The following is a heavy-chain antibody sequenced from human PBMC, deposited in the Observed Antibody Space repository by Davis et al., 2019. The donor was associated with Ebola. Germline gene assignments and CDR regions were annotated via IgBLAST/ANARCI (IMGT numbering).Heavy chain of an antibody. CDR3: ARSDSSGYDYWVSGYYGMDV. J-gene: IGHJ6*02. CDR2: IIPIFGTA. D-gene: IGHD5-12*01. CDR1: GGTFSSYA. V-gene: IGHV1-69*13. Sequence: VKVSCTASGGTFSSYAISWVRQAPGQGLEWMGGIIPIFGTANYAQKFQGRVTITADESTSTAYMELSSLRSEDTAVYYCARSDSSGYDYWVSGYYGMDVWGQGTTVTVSS.